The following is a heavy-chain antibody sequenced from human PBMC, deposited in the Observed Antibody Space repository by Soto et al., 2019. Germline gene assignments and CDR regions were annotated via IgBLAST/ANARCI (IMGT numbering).Heavy chain of an antibody. V-gene: IGHV3-23*01. CDR1: GLTFSNYA. CDR2: ISGSGDST. D-gene: IGHD3-22*01. CDR3: AKDYCPVPPMIVVVISPYIDY. J-gene: IGHJ4*02. Sequence: GGSLRLSCAAPGLTFSNYAMSRVRQAPGKGLEWVSAISGSGDSTNYADSVKGRFTISRDNSKNTLYLQMNSLRADDTAVYYCAKDYCPVPPMIVVVISPYIDYWGQGALVTVSS.